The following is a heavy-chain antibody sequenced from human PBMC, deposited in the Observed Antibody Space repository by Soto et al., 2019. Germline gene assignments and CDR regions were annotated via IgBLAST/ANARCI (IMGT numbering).Heavy chain of an antibody. D-gene: IGHD3-22*01. J-gene: IGHJ5*02. Sequence: GGSLRLSCAASGFTFSSYAMSWVRQAPGKGLEWVSAISGSGGSTYYADSVKGRFTISRDNSKNTLYLQMNSLRAEDTAVYYCAKQGTYYYDSSGYINWFDPWGQGTLVTVS. CDR1: GFTFSSYA. CDR3: AKQGTYYYDSSGYINWFDP. V-gene: IGHV3-23*01. CDR2: ISGSGGST.